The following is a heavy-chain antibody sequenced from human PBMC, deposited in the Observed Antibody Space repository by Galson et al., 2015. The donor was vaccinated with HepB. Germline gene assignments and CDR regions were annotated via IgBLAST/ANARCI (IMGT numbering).Heavy chain of an antibody. CDR1: GFTFSGYG. V-gene: IGHV3-30*03. J-gene: IGHJ4*02. CDR3: ARGGGCRVGFDY. CDR2: ISFDGSEK. D-gene: IGHD2-15*01. Sequence: SLRLSCAASGFTFSGYGMHWVRQAPGKGLEWLTVISFDGSEKSYADSVKGRFTISRDNSKNTVFLRMSSLRVGDTAVYFCARGGGCRVGFDYWGVGALVAVSS.